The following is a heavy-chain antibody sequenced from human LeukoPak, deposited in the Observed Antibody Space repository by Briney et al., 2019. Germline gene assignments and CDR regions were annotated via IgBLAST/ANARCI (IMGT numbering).Heavy chain of an antibody. V-gene: IGHV3-72*01. CDR3: GRIVLIGVRGVDYYCMDV. J-gene: IGHJ6*02. Sequence: GGSLRLSCAASGFTFSDHYMDWVRQAPGKGLEWVCRIRKRISSYGTEYATSVKGRFTISRDDSKSSLYLQMNGLITDDMAVYYCGRIVLIGVRGVDYYCMDVWGQGTTVTVSS. D-gene: IGHD3-10*01. CDR2: IRKRISSYGT. CDR1: GFTFSDHY.